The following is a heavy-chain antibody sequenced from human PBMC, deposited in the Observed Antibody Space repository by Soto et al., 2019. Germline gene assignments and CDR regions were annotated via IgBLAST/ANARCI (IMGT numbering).Heavy chain of an antibody. CDR3: AREARSPILLLVAMDV. CDR1: GGTFSTYG. J-gene: IGHJ6*02. Sequence: QVTLVQSGAEVKKPGSSVKVSCKASGGTFSTYGITWVRQAPGQGLEWMGEIIPFVGTTNYAQKFQGRVTISADESTSTAYRELSSLRSEDTAVYYCAREARSPILLLVAMDVWGQGTSVTVSS. D-gene: IGHD3-10*01. CDR2: IIPFVGTT. V-gene: IGHV1-69*01.